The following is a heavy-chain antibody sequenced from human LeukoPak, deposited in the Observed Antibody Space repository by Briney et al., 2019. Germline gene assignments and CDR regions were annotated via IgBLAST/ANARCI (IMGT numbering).Heavy chain of an antibody. CDR2: ISYDGSNK. CDR1: GFTFSSYA. Sequence: GGSLRLSCAASGFTFSSYAMHWVRQAPGKGLEWVAVISYDGSNKYYADSVKGRFTISRDNSKNTLYLQMNSLRAEDTAVYYCARDHGYSYGLHDYWGQGTLVTVSS. CDR3: ARDHGYSYGLHDY. V-gene: IGHV3-30-3*01. D-gene: IGHD5-18*01. J-gene: IGHJ4*02.